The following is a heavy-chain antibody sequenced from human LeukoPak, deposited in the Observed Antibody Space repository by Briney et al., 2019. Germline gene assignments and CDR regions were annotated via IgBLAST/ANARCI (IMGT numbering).Heavy chain of an antibody. J-gene: IGHJ4*02. CDR3: ARQWDGDY. CDR2: IYYSGST. Sequence: PSETLSLTCTVSGGSISSYYWSWIRQPPGKGLEWIGYIYYSGSTNYNPSLKSRVTISVDTSKNQFFLNLRSVTAADTAVYYCARQWDGDYWGQGTLVTVSS. CDR1: GGSISSYY. V-gene: IGHV4-59*08. D-gene: IGHD1-26*01.